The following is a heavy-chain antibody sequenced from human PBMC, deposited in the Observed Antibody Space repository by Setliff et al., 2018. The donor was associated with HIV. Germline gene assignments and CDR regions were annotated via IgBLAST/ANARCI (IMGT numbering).Heavy chain of an antibody. CDR2: INLDGSGT. D-gene: IGHD3-16*01. CDR3: VRDSARPGGITPP. J-gene: IGHJ5*02. V-gene: IGHV3-7*03. CDR1: GFTFINYY. Sequence: GGSLRLSCAASGFTFINYYMAWVRQRPGKGLEWVANINLDGSGTHYVDSVKGRFTISRDNAKNSLYLRLNSLRGDDTAVYYCVRDSARPGGITPPWGQGTLVTVSS.